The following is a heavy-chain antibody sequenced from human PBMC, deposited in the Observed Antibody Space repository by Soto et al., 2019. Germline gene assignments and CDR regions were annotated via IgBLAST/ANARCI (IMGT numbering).Heavy chain of an antibody. CDR1: GGSISSYY. V-gene: IGHV4-59*08. J-gene: IGHJ6*03. Sequence: SETLSVTWTVSGGSISSYYWSWIRQPPGKGLEWIGYIYYSGNTNYNPSLKSRVTISVDTSKNQFSLKLSSVTAADTAVYFCARRAYYGSGSYYYYYYMDVWGKGTTVTVSS. CDR3: ARRAYYGSGSYYYYYYMDV. CDR2: IYYSGNT. D-gene: IGHD3-10*01.